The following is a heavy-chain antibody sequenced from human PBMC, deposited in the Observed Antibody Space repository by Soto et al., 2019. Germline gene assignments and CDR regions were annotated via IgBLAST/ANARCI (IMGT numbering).Heavy chain of an antibody. CDR1: GFTFSRYS. J-gene: IGHJ3*02. CDR2: IGSSTTAI. D-gene: IGHD1-1*01. CDR3: AIDQPAILVATGRAEGFDI. Sequence: EVQLVESGGGLVQPGGSLRLSCATSGFTFSRYSMNWVRQAPGKGLEWVSYIGSSTTAIYYADSVKGRFTISRDNANNSLSLQMNSLRAEDTAIYYCAIDQPAILVATGRAEGFDIWGQGTMVTVSS. V-gene: IGHV3-48*01.